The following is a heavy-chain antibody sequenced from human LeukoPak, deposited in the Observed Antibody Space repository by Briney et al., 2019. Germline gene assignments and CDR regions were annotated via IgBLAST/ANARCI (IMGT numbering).Heavy chain of an antibody. V-gene: IGHV3-15*01. D-gene: IGHD1-26*01. Sequence: PGGSLRLSCAASGFTFSDAWMSWVRQVPGKGLEWVGRIKSNTAGGTTDFAAPVKGRFTISRDDSKNTLYLQMSSLIIEDTAVYFCATEYYGSFNYWGQGTLVTVSS. CDR3: ATEYYGSFNY. J-gene: IGHJ4*02. CDR2: IKSNTAGGTT. CDR1: GFTFSDAW.